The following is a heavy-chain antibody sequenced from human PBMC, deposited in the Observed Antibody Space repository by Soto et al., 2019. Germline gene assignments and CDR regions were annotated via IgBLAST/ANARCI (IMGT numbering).Heavy chain of an antibody. CDR2: IYSDGSSK. V-gene: IGHV3-74*01. CDR1: GFTFSSYC. J-gene: IGHJ4*02. Sequence: GGSLRLSCAASGFTFSSYCMHWVRQAPGKGLEWVAGIYSDGSSKSYADSVKGRFTISRDNSKNTLYLQMNSLRAEDTAVYYCAKVLESAFPRFEQDAMKEAWGQGTLVTVSS. CDR3: AKVLESAFPRFEQDAMKEA. D-gene: IGHD2-2*01.